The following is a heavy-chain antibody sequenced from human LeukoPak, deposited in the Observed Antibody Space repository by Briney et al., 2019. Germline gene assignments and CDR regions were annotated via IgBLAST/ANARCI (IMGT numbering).Heavy chain of an antibody. CDR3: VKRSGGRSAPTGTDYYYGMDV. V-gene: IGHV3-9*01. CDR1: GFTFDDYA. Sequence: GGSLRLSCAASGFTFDDYAMHWVRQAPGRGLEWVSGVTWNSRSIGYADSVKGRFTIFRDNAKNSLYLQMNSLRPEDTALYYCVKRSGGRSAPTGTDYYYGMDVWGQGTSVTVSS. D-gene: IGHD6-13*01. CDR2: VTWNSRSI. J-gene: IGHJ6*02.